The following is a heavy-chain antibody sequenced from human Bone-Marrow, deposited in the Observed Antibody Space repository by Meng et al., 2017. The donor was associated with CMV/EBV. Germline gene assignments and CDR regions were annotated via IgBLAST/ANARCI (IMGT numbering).Heavy chain of an antibody. CDR3: SRDQGYYYYYGMDV. V-gene: IGHV4-38-2*02. CDR1: GYSISSGYY. J-gene: IGHJ6*02. Sequence: SETLSLTCTVSGYSISSGYYWGWIRQPPGKGLEWIGSIYHSGSTYYNPSLKSRVTISVDTSKNQFSLKLSSVTAADTAVYYCSRDQGYYYYYGMDVWGQGTTVTVPS. CDR2: IYHSGST.